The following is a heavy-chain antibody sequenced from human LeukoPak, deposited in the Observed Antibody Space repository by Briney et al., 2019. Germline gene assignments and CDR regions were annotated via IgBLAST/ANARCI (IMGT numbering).Heavy chain of an antibody. CDR1: GYTFTSYD. V-gene: IGHV1-8*03. J-gene: IGHJ4*02. CDR3: ARDLAEYDGSGQGGFDY. D-gene: IGHD3-22*01. Sequence: VASVKVSCKASGYTFTSYDINWVRQATGQGLEWMGWMNPNSGNTGYAQKFQGRVTITRNTSISTAYMELSSLRSEDTAVYYCARDLAEYDGSGQGGFDYWGQGTLVTVSS. CDR2: MNPNSGNT.